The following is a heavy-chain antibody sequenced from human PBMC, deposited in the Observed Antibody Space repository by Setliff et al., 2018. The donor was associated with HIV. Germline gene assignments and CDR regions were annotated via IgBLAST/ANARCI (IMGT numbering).Heavy chain of an antibody. V-gene: IGHV4-4*07. D-gene: IGHD3-22*01. CDR2: VHNSAGS. CDR1: GDSVSGYY. Sequence: SETLSLTCAVSGDSVSGYYWSWIRQPAGRGLEWVGRVHNSAGSNYNPPLKSRVTMSVDTAKNQLSLKLTAVSAADTAVYYCARDRIEVLADSPHDVFDIWGRGIMVTVS. J-gene: IGHJ3*02. CDR3: ARDRIEVLADSPHDVFDI.